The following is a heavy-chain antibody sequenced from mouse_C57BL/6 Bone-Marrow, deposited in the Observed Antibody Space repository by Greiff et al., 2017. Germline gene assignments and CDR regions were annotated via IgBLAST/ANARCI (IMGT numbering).Heavy chain of an antibody. V-gene: IGHV1-15*01. CDR3: TRSLITTGVAPDY. CDR2: IDPETGGT. D-gene: IGHD1-1*01. Sequence: QVQLQQSGAELVRPGASVTLSCKASGYTFTDYEMHWVKQTPVHGLEWIGAIDPETGGTAYNQKFKGKAILTADKSSSTAYMELRSLTSEDSAVYYCTRSLITTGVAPDYWGQGTTLTVSS. CDR1: GYTFTDYE. J-gene: IGHJ2*01.